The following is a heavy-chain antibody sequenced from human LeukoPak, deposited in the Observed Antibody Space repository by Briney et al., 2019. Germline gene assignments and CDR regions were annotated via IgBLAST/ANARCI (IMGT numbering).Heavy chain of an antibody. D-gene: IGHD1-26*01. Sequence: SETLSLTCAVSGGSISSNNWWGWVRQPPGKGLEWIGEIYHSGSPNYNPSLKSRVTISVDKSRNHFSLNLSSVTAADTAVYYCARIMLSWREFDCWGQGTLVTVSS. V-gene: IGHV4-4*02. J-gene: IGHJ4*02. CDR2: IYHSGSP. CDR3: ARIMLSWREFDC. CDR1: GGSISSNNW.